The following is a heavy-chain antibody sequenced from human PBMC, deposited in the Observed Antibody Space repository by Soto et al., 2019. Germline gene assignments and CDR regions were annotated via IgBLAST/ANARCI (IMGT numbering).Heavy chain of an antibody. CDR3: ATRRPGLWRGVFDY. D-gene: IGHD2-21*01. J-gene: IGHJ4*02. V-gene: IGHV4-61*05. CDR2: VYHSGTT. Sequence: SQPLPLPCTVSGGSISNSTYYWGRMRQPPGKGPEWIGYVYHSGTTNYNPSLENRVTISLDTSKNQFSLKLNSVTAADTAVYYCATRRPGLWRGVFDYWRQGTLVTVSS. CDR1: GGSISNSTYY.